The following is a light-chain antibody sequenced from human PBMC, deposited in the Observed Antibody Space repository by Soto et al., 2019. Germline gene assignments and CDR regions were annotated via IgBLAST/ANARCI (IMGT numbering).Light chain of an antibody. V-gene: IGKV3-11*01. Sequence: EVVLXXXPXXLXLXTGTGTPLSCRASQSVITYLAWYQQKPGQAPRLLIYDASNRATGIPARFSGSGSGTDFTLTISSLEPEDFAVYYCQQRSNWPITFGQGTRLEIK. CDR3: QQRSNWPIT. J-gene: IGKJ5*01. CDR2: DAS. CDR1: QSVITY.